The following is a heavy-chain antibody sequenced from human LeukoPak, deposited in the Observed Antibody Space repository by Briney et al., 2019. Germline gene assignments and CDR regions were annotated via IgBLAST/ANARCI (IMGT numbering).Heavy chain of an antibody. CDR1: GFTFSSYA. D-gene: IGHD3-22*01. Sequence: GGSLRLSCAASGFTFSSYAMSWVRQAPGKGLEWVSAISGSGGSTYYADSVKGRFTISRDNSKNTLYLQMNSLRAEDTAVYYCAKRYANYYDSSGPLCFDYWGQGTLVTVSS. J-gene: IGHJ4*02. V-gene: IGHV3-23*01. CDR3: AKRYANYYDSSGPLCFDY. CDR2: ISGSGGST.